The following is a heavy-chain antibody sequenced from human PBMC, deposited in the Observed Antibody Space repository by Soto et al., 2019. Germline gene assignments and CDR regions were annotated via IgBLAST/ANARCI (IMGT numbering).Heavy chain of an antibody. J-gene: IGHJ5*02. D-gene: IGHD6-19*01. CDR2: IYPGDSDT. V-gene: IGHV5-51*01. CDR3: ARHRSSGLSGWFDP. Sequence: PXESLKISFQSSGYSCTSYWIGWVLQIPGKGLEWMGIIYPGDSDTRYSPSFQGQVTISADKSISTAYLQWSSLKASDTAMYYCARHRSSGLSGWFDPWGQGPLVIVSS. CDR1: GYSCTSYW.